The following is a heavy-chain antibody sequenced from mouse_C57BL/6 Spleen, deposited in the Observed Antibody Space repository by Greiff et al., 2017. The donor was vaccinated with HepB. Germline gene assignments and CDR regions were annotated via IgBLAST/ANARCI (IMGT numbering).Heavy chain of an antibody. J-gene: IGHJ4*01. V-gene: IGHV2-2*01. CDR1: GFSLTSYG. D-gene: IGHD1-1*01. Sequence: VKVVESGPGLVQPSQSLSITCTVSGFSLTSYGVHWVRQSPGKGLEWLGVIWSGGSTDYNAAFISRLSISKDNSKSQVFFKMNSLQADDTAIYYCARNSHYYGKGYAMDYWGQGTSVTVSS. CDR3: ARNSHYYGKGYAMDY. CDR2: IWSGGST.